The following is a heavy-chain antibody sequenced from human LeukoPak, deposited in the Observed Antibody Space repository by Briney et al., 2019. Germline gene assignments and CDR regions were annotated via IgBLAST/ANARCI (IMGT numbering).Heavy chain of an antibody. CDR2: ISSSSTI. Sequence: GGSLRLSCAASRFTFSSYSMIWVPQAPGKGLEWVSYISSSSTIYYADSVKGRFAISRDNAKNSLYLQMNSLRAEDTAVYYCAREGYCSSTSCYYFDYWGQGTLVTVSS. CDR3: AREGYCSSTSCYYFDY. J-gene: IGHJ4*02. D-gene: IGHD2-2*01. V-gene: IGHV3-48*01. CDR1: RFTFSSYS.